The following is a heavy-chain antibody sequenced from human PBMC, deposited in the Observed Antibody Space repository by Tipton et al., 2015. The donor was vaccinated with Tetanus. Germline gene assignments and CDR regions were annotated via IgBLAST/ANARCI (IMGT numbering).Heavy chain of an antibody. Sequence: TLSLTCTVSVGAIIDSYWGWIRQSPGKGLEWIGYIYYSGSTNYSPSLKSRVTISIDTSKSQFSLKMTSVTAADTAVYYCARHAARNSDFDYWGQGTLVTVSS. D-gene: IGHD6-25*01. CDR3: ARHAARNSDFDY. V-gene: IGHV4-59*01. CDR2: IYYSGST. CDR1: VGAIIDSY. J-gene: IGHJ4*02.